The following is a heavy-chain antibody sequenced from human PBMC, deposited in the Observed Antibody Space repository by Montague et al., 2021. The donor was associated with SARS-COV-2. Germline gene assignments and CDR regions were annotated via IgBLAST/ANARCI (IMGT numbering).Heavy chain of an antibody. CDR2: IYSGGGT. V-gene: IGHV4-39*01. Sequence: SETLSLTCTVSGGSVRSDDYYWGWIRQPPGKGLEWIGSIYSGGGTYYNRSLNSRVTIYVDTSKNQFTLKLSSVTAADTSVYYCARHTHRTSNAPPRWFDPWGQGTLVTVSS. CDR3: ARHTHRTSNAPPRWFDP. CDR1: GGSVRSDDYY. D-gene: IGHD3-16*01. J-gene: IGHJ5*01.